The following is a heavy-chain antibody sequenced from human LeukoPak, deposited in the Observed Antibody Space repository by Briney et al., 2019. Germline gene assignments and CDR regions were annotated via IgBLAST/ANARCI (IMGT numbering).Heavy chain of an antibody. CDR2: ISASGSAT. V-gene: IGHV3-23*01. CDR1: GFIFSNYG. Sequence: GGSLRLSCAASGFIFSNYGMNWVRQAPGKGLEWVAAISASGSATSYADSVRGRFTISRDNSKSTTYLQMNSLRAEDTAVFYCAKDLHLRDFWSGYFDYWGQGIPVTVSS. D-gene: IGHD3-3*01. J-gene: IGHJ4*02. CDR3: AKDLHLRDFWSGYFDY.